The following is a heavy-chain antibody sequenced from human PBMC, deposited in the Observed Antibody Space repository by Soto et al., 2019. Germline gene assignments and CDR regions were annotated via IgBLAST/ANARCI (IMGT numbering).Heavy chain of an antibody. CDR1: GGSFSGYS. Sequence: QVQLQQWGAGLLKPSETLSLTCAVYGGSFSGYSWTWIRQSPGKGLEWIGQINHSGSTTYNPSLKSRVTISLATSQXXFXVELSSVTAADTAVYYCARGLFSENYYSGGWYYFDYWGQGTLVTVSS. V-gene: IGHV4-34*01. D-gene: IGHD1-26*01. CDR2: INHSGST. J-gene: IGHJ4*02. CDR3: ARGLFSENYYSGGWYYFDY.